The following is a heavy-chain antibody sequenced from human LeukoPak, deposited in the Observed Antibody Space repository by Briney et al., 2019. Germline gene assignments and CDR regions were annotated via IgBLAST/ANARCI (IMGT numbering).Heavy chain of an antibody. J-gene: IGHJ5*02. CDR2: IDYSGNT. D-gene: IGHD3-3*01. V-gene: IGHV4-39*01. Sequence: PSETLSLTCTVSGGSISSSGYCWGWIRQPPGKGLEWIGSIDYSGNTNHNPSLKSRVTISVDMSKNQFSLKLSSVTAADTAVYYCARADLYYDFWSGYWFDPWGQGTLVTVSS. CDR3: ARADLYYDFWSGYWFDP. CDR1: GGSISSSGYC.